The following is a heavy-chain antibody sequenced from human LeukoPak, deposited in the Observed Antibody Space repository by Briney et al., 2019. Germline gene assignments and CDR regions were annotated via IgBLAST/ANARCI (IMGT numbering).Heavy chain of an antibody. Sequence: SETLSLTCAVYGGSFSGYYWSWIRQPPGKGLEWIGEINHSGSTNYNPSLKSRVTISVDTSKNQFSLKLSSVTAADTAVYYCARELAEFHRNWFDPWGQGTLVTVSS. D-gene: IGHD6-19*01. CDR3: ARELAEFHRNWFDP. V-gene: IGHV4-34*01. J-gene: IGHJ5*02. CDR1: GGSFSGYY. CDR2: INHSGST.